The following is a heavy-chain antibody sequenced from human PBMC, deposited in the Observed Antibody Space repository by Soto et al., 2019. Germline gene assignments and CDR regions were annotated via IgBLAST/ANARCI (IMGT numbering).Heavy chain of an antibody. D-gene: IGHD3-22*01. Sequence: SETLSLTCTVSGVSIGSYYWSWIRQPPGKGLEWIGDIVHTGGTNYNPSLKSRVTISVDTSKKQFSLTLTSVTAADTAVYYCASGYYEKIIWGVPEYFQHWSQGTLVTVSS. V-gene: IGHV4-59*01. CDR3: ASGYYEKIIWGVPEYFQH. CDR2: IVHTGGT. CDR1: GVSIGSYY. J-gene: IGHJ1*01.